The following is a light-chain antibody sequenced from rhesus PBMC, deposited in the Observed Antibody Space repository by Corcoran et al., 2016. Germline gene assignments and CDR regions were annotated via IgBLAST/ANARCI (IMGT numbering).Light chain of an antibody. J-gene: IGKJ2*01. CDR1: QSVNTS. Sequence: QVILTQSPASLSLSPGERATLSCGASQSVNTSLAWFQQRPGQAPRLLIYRASTWAVGIPARFRGSGSGTDFTLTISSLESEDVGVYHCYQHSSGYSFGQGTKVEIK. CDR3: YQHSSGYS. V-gene: IGKV3-10*01. CDR2: RAS.